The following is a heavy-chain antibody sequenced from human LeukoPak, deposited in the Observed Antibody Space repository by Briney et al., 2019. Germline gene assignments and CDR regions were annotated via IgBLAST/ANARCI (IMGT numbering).Heavy chain of an antibody. D-gene: IGHD3-10*01. J-gene: IGHJ3*02. V-gene: IGHV4-59*01. CDR3: ARVEWFGELSPFDI. CDR2: IYDSGST. CDR1: GASISSYF. Sequence: NSSETLSLTCTVSGASISSYFWSWIRQPPGKGLENIGYIYDSGSTKHNPPLKSRFTISVDTSKIQFSLKLSSVTAADTAVYYCARVEWFGELSPFDIWGQGTMVTVSS.